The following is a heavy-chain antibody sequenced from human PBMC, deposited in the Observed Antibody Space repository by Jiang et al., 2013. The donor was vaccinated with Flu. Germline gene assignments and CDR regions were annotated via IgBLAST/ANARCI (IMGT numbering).Heavy chain of an antibody. CDR3: ARGHGDIFDY. D-gene: IGHD4-17*01. Sequence: GQGLEWMGWXNPNGGGTNLAQKFQGRVTMTRDTSISTAYLEVSRLRSDDTAVYYCARGHGDIFDYWGQGTLVTVSS. V-gene: IGHV1-2*02. J-gene: IGHJ4*02. CDR2: XNPNGGGT.